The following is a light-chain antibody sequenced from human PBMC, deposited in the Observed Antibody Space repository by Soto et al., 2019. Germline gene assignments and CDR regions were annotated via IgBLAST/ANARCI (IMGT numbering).Light chain of an antibody. J-gene: IGLJ2*01. V-gene: IGLV1-51*01. CDR3: GTWDSSLSAVV. Sequence: QSVLTQPPSVSAAPGQTVTISCSGSSSNIGNNYVSCYQQLPGTAPKLLIYDNNKRPSGIPDRFSGSKSGTSATLGITGLQTGDEADYYCGTWDSSLSAVVFGGGTKVTVL. CDR1: SSNIGNNY. CDR2: DNN.